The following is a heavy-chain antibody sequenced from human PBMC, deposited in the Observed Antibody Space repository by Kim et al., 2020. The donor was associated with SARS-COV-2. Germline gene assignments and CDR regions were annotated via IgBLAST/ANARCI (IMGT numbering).Heavy chain of an antibody. V-gene: IGHV3-13*01. Sequence: GGSLRLSCAASGFTFSSYDMHWVRQATGKGLEWVSAIGTAGDTYYPGSVKGRFTISRENAKNSLYLQMNSLRAGDTAVYYCARARRDGYNYYYYYYYMDVWGKGTPVTVSS. D-gene: IGHD5-12*01. CDR3: ARARRDGYNYYYYYYYMDV. CDR2: IGTAGDT. CDR1: GFTFSSYD. J-gene: IGHJ6*03.